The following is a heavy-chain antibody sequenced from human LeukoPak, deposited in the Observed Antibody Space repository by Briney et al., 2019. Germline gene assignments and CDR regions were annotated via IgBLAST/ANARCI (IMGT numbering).Heavy chain of an antibody. CDR1: GGSFSGYY. J-gene: IGHJ6*03. V-gene: IGHV4-34*01. Sequence: SETLSLTCAVYGGSFSGYYWSWIRQPPGKGLGWIGEINHSGSTNYNPSLKSRVTISVDTSKNQFSLKLRSVTAADTAVYYCARETSQKGADYMDVWGKGTTVTISS. D-gene: IGHD3-16*01. CDR3: ARETSQKGADYMDV. CDR2: INHSGST.